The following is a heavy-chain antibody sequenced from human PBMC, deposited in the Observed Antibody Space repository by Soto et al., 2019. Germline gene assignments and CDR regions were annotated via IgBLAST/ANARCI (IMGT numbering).Heavy chain of an antibody. CDR3: AREREIFRIGVRDV. Sequence: CLRLSCAASGFTFSSYSMNWVRQAPGKGLEWVSSISSSSSYIYYADSVKGRFNISRENAKNSLYLQMNSLRAEDTAVYYCAREREIFRIGVRDVWGQGTTVTVSS. CDR2: ISSSSSYI. CDR1: GFTFSSYS. J-gene: IGHJ6*02. V-gene: IGHV3-21*01. D-gene: IGHD3-3*01.